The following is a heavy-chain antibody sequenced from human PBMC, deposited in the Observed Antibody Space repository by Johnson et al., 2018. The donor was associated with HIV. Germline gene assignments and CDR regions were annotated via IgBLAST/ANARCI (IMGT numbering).Heavy chain of an antibody. Sequence: QLVESGGGLVQPGRSLRLSCAASGFTFGDYGMHWVRQRPGKGLEWVSGISWNSVNIEYADSVKGRFTISRDNAKKSQYLQMNSLRAEDTAVYYCAREVRYTSWSFDIWGQGTMVTVSS. CDR2: ISWNSVNI. J-gene: IGHJ3*02. CDR1: GFTFGDYG. CDR3: AREVRYTSWSFDI. D-gene: IGHD6-19*01. V-gene: IGHV3-9*01.